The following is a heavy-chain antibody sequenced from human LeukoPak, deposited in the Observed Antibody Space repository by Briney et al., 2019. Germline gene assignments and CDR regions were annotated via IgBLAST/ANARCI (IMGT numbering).Heavy chain of an antibody. CDR3: AKDKWIDGSLDY. D-gene: IGHD1-26*01. CDR1: GFTFSSYG. CDR2: IRYDGSNK. J-gene: IGHJ4*02. V-gene: IGHV3-30*02. Sequence: PGGSLRLSCAASGFTFSSYGMHWVRQAPGKGLEWVAFIRYDGSNKYYADSVKGRFTISRDNSKNTPYLQMNSLRAEDTAVYYCAKDKWIDGSLDYWGQGTLVTVSS.